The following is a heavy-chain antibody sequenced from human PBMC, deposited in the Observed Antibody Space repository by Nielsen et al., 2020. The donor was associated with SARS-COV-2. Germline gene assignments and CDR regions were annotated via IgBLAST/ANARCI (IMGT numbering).Heavy chain of an antibody. CDR3: AGGADFWSGTQKYYMDV. Sequence: GGSLRLSCSASGFTFSSTWMDWVRQAPGQGLVWVSRINPSGSGTAYADSVKGRSAVSRDNAENTVVLQIHSLRVEDTAVYYCAGGADFWSGTQKYYMDVWGKGTTVTVSS. CDR2: INPSGSGT. V-gene: IGHV3-74*01. CDR1: GFTFSSTW. D-gene: IGHD3-3*01. J-gene: IGHJ6*03.